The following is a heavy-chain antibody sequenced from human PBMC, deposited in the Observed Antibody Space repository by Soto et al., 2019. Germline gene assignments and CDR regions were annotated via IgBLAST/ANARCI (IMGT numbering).Heavy chain of an antibody. J-gene: IGHJ5*02. V-gene: IGHV3-23*01. D-gene: IGHD3-16*01. CDR2: ISGSGGST. CDR1: GFTFSSYA. Sequence: EVQLLESGGGLVQPGGSLRLSCAASGFTFSSYAMSWVRQAPGKGLEWVSAISGSGGSTYYADSVKGRFTISRDNSKNTLYLQMNGLRAEDTAVYYCAKDQRDDYVWGSYAPPDWFDPWGQGTLVTVSS. CDR3: AKDQRDDYVWGSYAPPDWFDP.